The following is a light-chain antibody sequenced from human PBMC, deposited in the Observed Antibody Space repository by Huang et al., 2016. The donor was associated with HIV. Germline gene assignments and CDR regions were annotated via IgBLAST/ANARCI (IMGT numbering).Light chain of an antibody. CDR3: QQRSNWPLT. V-gene: IGKV3-11*01. Sequence: EIVLTQSPATLSLSPGERATLSCRASQRVSSYLAWYQQKPGQAPRLLIYDASNMATGIPARFSGSGSGTDFTLTISSLEPEDFAVYYCQQRSNWPLTFGPGTKVDIK. J-gene: IGKJ3*01. CDR2: DAS. CDR1: QRVSSY.